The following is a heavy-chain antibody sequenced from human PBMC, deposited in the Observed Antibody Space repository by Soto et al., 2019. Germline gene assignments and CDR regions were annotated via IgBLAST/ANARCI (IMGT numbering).Heavy chain of an antibody. CDR2: IYYSGST. V-gene: IGHV4-31*03. CDR1: GGSISSGGYY. D-gene: IGHD3-3*01. CDR3: AGRTSLTSVEIFSGGLSGYNWVDP. Sequence: SETLSLTCTVSGGSISSGGYYWSWIRQHPGKGLEWIGYIYYSGSTYYNPSLESRVTISVDTSQNQFSLKLSSVTAADTAVYYCAGRTSLTSVEIFSGGLSGYNWVDPWGRGTLVTVSS. J-gene: IGHJ5*01.